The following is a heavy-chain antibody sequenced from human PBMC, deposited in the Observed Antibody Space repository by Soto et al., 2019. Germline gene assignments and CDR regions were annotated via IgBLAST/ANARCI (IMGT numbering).Heavy chain of an antibody. Sequence: EVQLLESGGGLVQPGGSLRLSCAASGFTFSTYAMVWVRQAPGKGLEWVSVIRASGDNTYYTDSVKGRFTVSRDNSKNTQYLQMNSLRAEDTAVYFCAKGGSSFYFDFWRQGTLVTVSS. V-gene: IGHV3-23*01. J-gene: IGHJ4*02. D-gene: IGHD2-2*01. CDR1: GFTFSTYA. CDR3: AKGGSSFYFDF. CDR2: IRASGDNT.